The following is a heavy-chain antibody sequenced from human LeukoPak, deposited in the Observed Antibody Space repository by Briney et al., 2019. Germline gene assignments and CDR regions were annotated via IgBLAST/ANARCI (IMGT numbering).Heavy chain of an antibody. Sequence: GAPVKVSCKASGYTFTGYYMHWVRQAPGQGLEWMGWINPNSGGTNYAQKFQGRVTMTRDTSISTAYMELRSLRSDDTAVYYCAGSLGYCTSNVCYLKYWGQGTLVTVSS. CDR2: INPNSGGT. V-gene: IGHV1-2*02. D-gene: IGHD2-8*01. J-gene: IGHJ4*02. CDR1: GYTFTGYY. CDR3: AGSLGYCTSNVCYLKY.